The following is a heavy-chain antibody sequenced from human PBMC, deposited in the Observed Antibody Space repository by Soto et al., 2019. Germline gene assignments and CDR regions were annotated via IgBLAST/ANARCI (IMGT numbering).Heavy chain of an antibody. CDR2: ISGSGGST. CDR1: GFTFSSYA. J-gene: IGHJ4*02. Sequence: GGSLRLSCAASGFTFSSYAMSWVRQAPGKGLEWVSAISGSGGSTYYADSVKGRFTISRDNSKNTLYLQMDSLKTEDTAVYFCTTELTYITTSCPFAFDNWGQGTLVTVSS. D-gene: IGHD2-2*01. CDR3: TTELTYITTSCPFAFDN. V-gene: IGHV3-23*01.